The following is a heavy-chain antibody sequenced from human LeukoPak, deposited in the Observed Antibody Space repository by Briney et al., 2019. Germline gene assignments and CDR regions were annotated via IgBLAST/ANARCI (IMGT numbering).Heavy chain of an antibody. D-gene: IGHD1-26*01. Sequence: GGSLRLSCAASGFTVSRNYMSWVRQAPGKGLEWVSEIYSGGSTYYAASVKGRFTISRDNSKNTLYFQMNSLRAEDTAVYYCARDKIVGATHFDYWGQGALVTVSS. V-gene: IGHV3-53*01. J-gene: IGHJ4*02. CDR1: GFTVSRNY. CDR2: IYSGGST. CDR3: ARDKIVGATHFDY.